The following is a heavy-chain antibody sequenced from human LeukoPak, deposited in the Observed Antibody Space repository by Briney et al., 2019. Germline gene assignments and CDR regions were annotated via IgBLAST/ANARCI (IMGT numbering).Heavy chain of an antibody. CDR1: GFTFDDYA. D-gene: IGHD6-6*01. V-gene: IGHV3-9*01. J-gene: IGHJ4*02. Sequence: GGSLRLSCAASGFTFDDYAMHLVRPAPGKGLERVSGISRNRGSKGYADSLRGRFTLPLENAYKSHYLQMNSLRGEDTALYYCAKAVRFSSSRLYFDYWGRATLVGVSS. CDR2: ISRNRGSK. CDR3: AKAVRFSSSRLYFDY.